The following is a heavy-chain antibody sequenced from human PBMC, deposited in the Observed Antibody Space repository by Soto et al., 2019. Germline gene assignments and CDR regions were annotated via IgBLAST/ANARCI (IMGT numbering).Heavy chain of an antibody. CDR1: GYTFIRYG. CDR3: ARGGYYDNTWGKLSHYGLDV. D-gene: IGHD3-16*01. V-gene: IGHV1-18*01. J-gene: IGHJ6*02. CDR2: ISPYNDYT. Sequence: QVQLVQSAAEVKKPGASVRVSCKASGYTFIRYGIAWVRQAPGQGLEWMGWISPYNDYTIYAQKLQGRVTMTADTSTRTVYMELRGLKSADTAVYSCARGGYYDNTWGKLSHYGLDVWGQGTSVTVSS.